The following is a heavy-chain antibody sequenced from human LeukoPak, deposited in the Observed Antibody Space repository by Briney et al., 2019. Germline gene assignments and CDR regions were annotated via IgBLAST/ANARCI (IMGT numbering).Heavy chain of an antibody. Sequence: SVTVSCKAFGGTFSSYAISWVRLAPGQGLEWMGRIIPILGIANYAQKFQGRVTITADKSTSTAYMELSSLRAEDTAVYYCARAPARGIAAAGTGWFDPWGQGTLVTVSS. J-gene: IGHJ5*02. CDR1: GGTFSSYA. CDR2: IIPILGIA. V-gene: IGHV1-69*04. CDR3: ARAPARGIAAAGTGWFDP. D-gene: IGHD6-13*01.